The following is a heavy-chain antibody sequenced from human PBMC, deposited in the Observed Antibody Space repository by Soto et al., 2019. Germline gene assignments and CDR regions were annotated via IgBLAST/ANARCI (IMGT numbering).Heavy chain of an antibody. CDR3: AQVSMGFAMDV. V-gene: IGHV1-24*01. CDR1: GYTFTEFP. CDR2: FDPENGET. D-gene: IGHD3-10*01. Sequence: ASVKVSCKVSGYTFTEFPMHWVRQAPGKGLEWMGGFDPENGETISAQKFRGRVTMTEDTSTDTAYMELRSLRSEDTAVYYCAQVSMGFAMDVWGQGTTVTVSS. J-gene: IGHJ6*02.